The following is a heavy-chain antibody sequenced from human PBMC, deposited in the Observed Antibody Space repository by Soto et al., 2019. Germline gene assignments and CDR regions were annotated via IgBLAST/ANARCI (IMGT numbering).Heavy chain of an antibody. Sequence: GGSLRLSCAASGFTFSSYAMHWVRQAPGKGLEWVSAISGSGGSTYYADSVKGRFTISRDNSKNTLYLQMNSLRAEDTAVYYCAKSSIAARRAYWGQGTLVTVSS. J-gene: IGHJ4*02. D-gene: IGHD6-6*01. CDR1: GFTFSSYA. V-gene: IGHV3-23*01. CDR2: ISGSGGST. CDR3: AKSSIAARRAY.